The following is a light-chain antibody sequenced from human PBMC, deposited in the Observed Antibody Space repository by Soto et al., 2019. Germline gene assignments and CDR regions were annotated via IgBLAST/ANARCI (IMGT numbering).Light chain of an antibody. CDR1: SGSVSPSYY. Sequence: QAVVTQEPSFSVSPGGTVTLTCGLSSGSVSPSYYPGWFQQPAGQAPRALIYTTNTRSAGVPDRFSGSILGNKAALTVTGAKADDESDYHCVLYMGSGIWVFGGGTKVTVL. CDR3: VLYMGSGIWV. CDR2: TTN. V-gene: IGLV8-61*01. J-gene: IGLJ3*02.